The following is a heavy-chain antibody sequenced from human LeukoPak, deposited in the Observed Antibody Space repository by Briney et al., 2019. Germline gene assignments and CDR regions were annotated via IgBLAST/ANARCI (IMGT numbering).Heavy chain of an antibody. CDR2: INPNSGGT. J-gene: IGHJ4*02. Sequence: ASVKVSCKASGYTFTGCYMHWVRQAPGQGLEWMGRINPNSGGTNYAQKFQGGVTMTRDTSISTAYMELSRLRSDDTAVYYCAAYDSSGYYYARGSLDYWGQGTLVTVSS. CDR3: AAYDSSGYYYARGSLDY. D-gene: IGHD3-22*01. V-gene: IGHV1-2*06. CDR1: GYTFTGCY.